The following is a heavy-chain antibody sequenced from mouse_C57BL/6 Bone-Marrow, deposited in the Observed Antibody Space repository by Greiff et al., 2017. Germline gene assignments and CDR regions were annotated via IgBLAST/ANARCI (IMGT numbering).Heavy chain of an antibody. D-gene: IGHD2-1*01. V-gene: IGHV1-69*01. J-gene: IGHJ1*03. Sequence: VQLQQPGAELVMPGASVKLSCKASGYTFTSYWMHWVKQRPGQGLEWIGEIDPSASYTNYNQKFKGKSTLTVDKSSSTAYMQLSSLTSEDSAVYYCARPPSGNYGWYFDVWGTGTTVTVSS. CDR2: IDPSASYT. CDR1: GYTFTSYW. CDR3: ARPPSGNYGWYFDV.